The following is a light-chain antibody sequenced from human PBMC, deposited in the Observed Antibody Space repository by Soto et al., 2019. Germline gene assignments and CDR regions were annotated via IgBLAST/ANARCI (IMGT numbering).Light chain of an antibody. J-gene: IGKJ3*01. CDR2: GAS. CDR1: QSVRDN. V-gene: IGKV3-15*01. CDR3: QYYDSWRPL. Sequence: EIVMTQSPTTLSVSPGERATLSCRASQSVRDNLAWYQQKPGQAPRLLIYGASTRATGIPARFSGSGSGTEFALTICSLQCEYLAVYYCQYYDSWRPLVGPGTKVDIK.